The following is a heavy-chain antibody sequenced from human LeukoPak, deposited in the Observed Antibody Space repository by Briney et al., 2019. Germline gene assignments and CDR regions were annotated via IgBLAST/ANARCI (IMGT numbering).Heavy chain of an antibody. Sequence: SETLSLTCTVSGGSIRSYYWSWLRQPAGKGLEWIGRIYTSGSTNYNPSLKSRVTMSVDTSKNQFSLKLSSVTAADTAVYYCARGGSDYGYYFDSWGQGTLVTVSS. CDR3: ARGGSDYGYYFDS. CDR1: GGSIRSYY. V-gene: IGHV4-4*07. CDR2: IYTSGST. J-gene: IGHJ4*02. D-gene: IGHD5-18*01.